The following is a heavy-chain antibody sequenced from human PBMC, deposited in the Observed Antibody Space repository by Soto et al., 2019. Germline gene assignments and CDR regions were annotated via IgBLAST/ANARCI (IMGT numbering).Heavy chain of an antibody. D-gene: IGHD6-19*01. CDR2: INPNSGDT. J-gene: IGHJ4*02. Sequence: QVQLVQSGAEVKKPGASVKVSCKASGYTFTGYYMHWVRQAPGQGLEWMGWINPNSGDTNDAQKFQGRVTMTRDTSISTAYMELSRLRSDDTAVYYCARRGAVAASNYWGQGTLVTVSS. CDR3: ARRGAVAASNY. CDR1: GYTFTGYY. V-gene: IGHV1-2*02.